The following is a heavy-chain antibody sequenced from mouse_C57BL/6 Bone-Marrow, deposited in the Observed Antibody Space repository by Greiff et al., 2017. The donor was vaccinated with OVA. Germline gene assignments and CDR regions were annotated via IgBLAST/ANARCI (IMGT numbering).Heavy chain of an antibody. J-gene: IGHJ4*01. Sequence: QVQLKESGPELVKPGASVKISCKASGYAFSSSWMNWVKQRPGKGLEWIGRIYPGDGDTNYNGKFKGKATLTADKSSSTAYMQLSSLTSEDSAVYFCARAGLRRWNYAMDYWGQGTSVTVSS. CDR2: IYPGDGDT. V-gene: IGHV1-82*01. CDR3: ARAGLRRWNYAMDY. D-gene: IGHD2-2*01. CDR1: GYAFSSSW.